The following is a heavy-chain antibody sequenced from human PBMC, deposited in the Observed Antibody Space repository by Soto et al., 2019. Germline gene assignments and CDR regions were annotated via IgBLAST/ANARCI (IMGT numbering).Heavy chain of an antibody. CDR3: ARGRYDSSGYPLDY. J-gene: IGHJ4*02. Sequence: PSETLSLTCTVSCGSISSYYWSWIRQPSGKGLEWIGRIYTSGSTNYNPSLKSRVTMSVDTYKNQFSLKLSSVTAADTAVYYCARGRYDSSGYPLDYWGQGTLVTVSS. CDR1: CGSISSYY. CDR2: IYTSGST. D-gene: IGHD3-22*01. V-gene: IGHV4-4*07.